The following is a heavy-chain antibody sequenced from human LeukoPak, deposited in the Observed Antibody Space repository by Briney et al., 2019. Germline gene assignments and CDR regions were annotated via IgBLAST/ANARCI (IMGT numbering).Heavy chain of an antibody. V-gene: IGHV1-8*01. CDR1: GYTFTSYD. J-gene: IGHJ3*02. CDR3: AIFSDIVVVVAAPDAFDI. Sequence: GASVTVSCKASGYTFTSYDINWVRRATGQGLEWMGWMNPNSGNTGYAQKFQGRVTMTRNTSISTAYMELSSLRSEDTAVYYCAIFSDIVVVVAAPDAFDIWGQGTMVTVSS. CDR2: MNPNSGNT. D-gene: IGHD2-15*01.